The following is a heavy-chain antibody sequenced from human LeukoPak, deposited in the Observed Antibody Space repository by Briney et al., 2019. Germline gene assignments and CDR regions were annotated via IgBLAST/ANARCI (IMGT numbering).Heavy chain of an antibody. CDR1: GLTFSSYA. CDR3: ARPRVGANSHYFDY. J-gene: IGHJ4*02. Sequence: PGGSLRLSCAASGLTFSSYAMHWVRQAPGKGLEWVAVISYDGSNKYYADSVKGRFTISRDNSKNTLYLQMNSLRAEDTAVYYCARPRVGANSHYFDYWGQGTLVTVSS. V-gene: IGHV3-30*04. D-gene: IGHD1-26*01. CDR2: ISYDGSNK.